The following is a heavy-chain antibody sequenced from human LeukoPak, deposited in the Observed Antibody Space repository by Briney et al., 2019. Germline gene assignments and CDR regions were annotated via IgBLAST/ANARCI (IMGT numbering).Heavy chain of an antibody. CDR2: INPNSGGT. V-gene: IGHV1-2*02. CDR3: ARVGVWFGELLPHDAFDI. Sequence: ASVKVSCKASGYTFTGYYMHWVRQAPGQGLEWMGWINPNSGGTNYAQKFQGRVTMTRDTSISTAYMELSRLRSDDTAVYYCARVGVWFGELLPHDAFDIWGQGTMVTVSS. D-gene: IGHD3-10*01. J-gene: IGHJ3*02. CDR1: GYTFTGYY.